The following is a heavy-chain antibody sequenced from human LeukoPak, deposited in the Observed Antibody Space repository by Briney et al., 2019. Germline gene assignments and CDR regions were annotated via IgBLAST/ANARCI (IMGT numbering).Heavy chain of an antibody. V-gene: IGHV5-51*01. CDR3: ARHQYYHDSSGNYGWFDS. Sequence: GEPLKISCKGSGFNFTAYWIAWVRQVPGKGQEWMRIYHPIHSETKYIPSFQGQVTISADKSSSSAYLQWNSLRASDTAMYYCARHQYYHDSSGNYGWFDSWGQGTLVTVSS. CDR1: GFNFTAYW. D-gene: IGHD3-22*01. J-gene: IGHJ5*01. CDR2: YHPIHSET.